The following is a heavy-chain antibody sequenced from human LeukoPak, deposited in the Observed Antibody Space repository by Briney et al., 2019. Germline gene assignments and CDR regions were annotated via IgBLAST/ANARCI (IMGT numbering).Heavy chain of an antibody. Sequence: GGSLRLSCAASGFIFSSYAMKWVRQAPVKGLEWVSTISGNGGNIYYADSVRGRFTIARDNSKNTLYLQMNSLRAEDTAVYYCAKDRNSGSYYYGMDVWGQGTTVTVSS. J-gene: IGHJ6*02. CDR2: ISGNGGNI. CDR1: GFIFSSYA. CDR3: AKDRNSGSYYYGMDV. V-gene: IGHV3-23*01. D-gene: IGHD1-26*01.